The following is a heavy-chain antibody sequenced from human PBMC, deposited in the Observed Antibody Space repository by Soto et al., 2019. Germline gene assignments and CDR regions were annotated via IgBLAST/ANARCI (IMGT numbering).Heavy chain of an antibody. D-gene: IGHD6-19*01. CDR3: AKAEKSSAVAGYFDS. CDR2: ISGRGGIT. CDR1: EFMFSNYA. V-gene: IGHV3-23*01. J-gene: IGHJ4*02. Sequence: EVQLLESGGGLEQPGGSLRLSCAASEFMFSNYAMNWVRQAPGKGLEWVSAISGRGGITYYADYVKGRLTIYRENSKNTLYLQMNSLRAEDTAVYYCAKAEKSSAVAGYFDSWGQGPLVTVSS.